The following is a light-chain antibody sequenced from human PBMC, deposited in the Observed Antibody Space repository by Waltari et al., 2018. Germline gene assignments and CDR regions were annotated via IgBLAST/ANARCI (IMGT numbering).Light chain of an antibody. J-gene: IGKJ2*01. CDR2: AAS. CDR1: QSVSSAQ. Sequence: DILLTQSPCPLSLSPPERAAPFCRASQSVSSAQLAWYQQKPGQAPRFLMYAASRRATGTPDRFSGGGSGTDFTLTINRLEPEDFAVYHCQQYGPSPLYTFGQGTKLEI. V-gene: IGKV3-20*01. CDR3: QQYGPSPLYT.